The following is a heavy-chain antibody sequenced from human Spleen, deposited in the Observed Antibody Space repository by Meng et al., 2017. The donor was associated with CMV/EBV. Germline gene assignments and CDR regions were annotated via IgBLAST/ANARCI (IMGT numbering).Heavy chain of an antibody. J-gene: IGHJ4*02. Sequence: WVRQAPGQGLEWMGGIIPIFGTAHYAQKFQGRVTITTDESTSTAYMELSSLRSEDTAVYYCARDPMYYYGSGSYYSPPMPHYYFDYWGQGTLVTVSS. CDR2: IIPIFGTA. D-gene: IGHD3-10*01. V-gene: IGHV1-69*05. CDR3: ARDPMYYYGSGSYYSPPMPHYYFDY.